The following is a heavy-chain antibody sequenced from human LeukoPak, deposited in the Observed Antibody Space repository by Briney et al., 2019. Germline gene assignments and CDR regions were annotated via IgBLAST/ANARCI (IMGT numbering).Heavy chain of an antibody. Sequence: GGSLRLSCAASGFTFDDYAMHWVRQAPGKGLEWVSGIRWNSGSIGYADSVKGRFTISRDNAKNSLYLQMSSLRAEDTALYYCAKVRLRQAAGDDASDIWGQGTMVTVSS. CDR3: AKVRLRQAAGDDASDI. CDR2: IRWNSGSI. J-gene: IGHJ3*02. D-gene: IGHD6-13*01. CDR1: GFTFDDYA. V-gene: IGHV3-9*01.